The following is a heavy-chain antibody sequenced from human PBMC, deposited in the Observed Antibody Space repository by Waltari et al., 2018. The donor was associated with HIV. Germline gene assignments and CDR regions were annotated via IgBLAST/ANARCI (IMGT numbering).Heavy chain of an antibody. Sequence: EVQLVESGGGLVQPGGSLRLSCSASGFTFSSSWLPWLRHAAGQGLVWVSRINSDGSSTSYADSVKGRFTIARDNAKNTLYLQMNSLRAEDTAVYYCAREADFWSGYYSDGMDVWGQGTTVTVSS. J-gene: IGHJ6*02. CDR2: INSDGSST. CDR1: GFTFSSSW. D-gene: IGHD3-3*01. CDR3: AREADFWSGYYSDGMDV. V-gene: IGHV3-74*01.